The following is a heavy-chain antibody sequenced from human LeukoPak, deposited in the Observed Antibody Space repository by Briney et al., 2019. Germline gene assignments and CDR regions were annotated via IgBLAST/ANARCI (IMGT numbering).Heavy chain of an antibody. J-gene: IGHJ5*02. Sequence: PSETLSLTCTVSGGSISSYYWSWIRQPPGKGLEWIGYIYYSGSTNYNPSLKSRVTISVDTSKNQFSLKLSSVTAADTAVYYCARALHYYDSSGYYRWFDPWGQGTLVTVSS. CDR3: ARALHYYDSSGYYRWFDP. CDR2: IYYSGST. D-gene: IGHD3-22*01. CDR1: GGSISSYY. V-gene: IGHV4-59*01.